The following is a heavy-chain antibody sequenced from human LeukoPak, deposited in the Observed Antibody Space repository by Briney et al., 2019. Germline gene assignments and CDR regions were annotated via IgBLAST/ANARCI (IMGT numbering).Heavy chain of an antibody. J-gene: IGHJ3*02. D-gene: IGHD3-9*01. CDR2: IWFDGRNK. CDR3: AKDFRLTGYLDAFDI. Sequence: GGSLRLSCAAPGFTFSNYGMHWVRQAPGKGLEWVALIWFDGRNKYYGDSVKGRFTISRDNSRNTLYLQMNSLRAEDTAVYYCAKDFRLTGYLDAFDIWGQGTMVTVSS. V-gene: IGHV3-33*06. CDR1: GFTFSNYG.